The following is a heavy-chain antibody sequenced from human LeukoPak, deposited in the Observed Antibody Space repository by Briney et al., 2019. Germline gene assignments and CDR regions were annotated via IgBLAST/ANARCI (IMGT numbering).Heavy chain of an antibody. J-gene: IGHJ5*02. CDR2: IIPIFGAA. D-gene: IGHD3-16*02. CDR1: GGTFSSYA. V-gene: IGHV1-69*06. CDR3: AREARLGELSLSGWFDP. Sequence: AASVKVSCKASGGTFSSYAISWVRQAPGQGLEWMGGIIPIFGAANYAQKFQGRVTITADKSTSTAYMELSSLRSEDTAVYYCAREARLGELSLSGWFDPWGQGTLVTVSS.